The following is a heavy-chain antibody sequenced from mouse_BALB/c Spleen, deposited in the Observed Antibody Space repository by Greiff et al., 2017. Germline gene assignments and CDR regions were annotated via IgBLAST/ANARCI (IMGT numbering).Heavy chain of an antibody. CDR1: GFTFSDYY. Sequence: EVMLVESGGGLVKPGGSLKLSCAASGFTFSDYYMYWVRQTPEKRLEWVATISDGGSYTYYPDSVKGRFTISRDNAKNNLYLQMSSLKSEDTAMYYCARGAYDDGFAYWGQGTLVTVSA. D-gene: IGHD2-12*01. CDR2: ISDGGSYT. J-gene: IGHJ3*01. V-gene: IGHV5-4*02. CDR3: ARGAYDDGFAY.